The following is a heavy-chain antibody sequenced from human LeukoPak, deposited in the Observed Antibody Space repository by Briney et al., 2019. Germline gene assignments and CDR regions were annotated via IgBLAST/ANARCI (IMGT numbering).Heavy chain of an antibody. J-gene: IGHJ4*02. Sequence: GGSLRLSCAASGFTFSTYTMIWVRQAPGKGLEWVSYISSSGNTIYYADSVKGRFAISRDNAKNSLYLQMNSLRAEDTAVYHCARGQLGFCSGGSCSWDQGTLVTVSS. V-gene: IGHV3-48*04. CDR1: GFTFSTYT. CDR2: ISSSGNTI. D-gene: IGHD2-15*01. CDR3: ARGQLGFCSGGSCS.